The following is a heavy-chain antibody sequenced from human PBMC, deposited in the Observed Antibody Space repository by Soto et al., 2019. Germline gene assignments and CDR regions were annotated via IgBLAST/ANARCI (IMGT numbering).Heavy chain of an antibody. V-gene: IGHV3-23*01. J-gene: IGHJ4*02. Sequence: EVQLLESGGGLVQPGGSLRLSCAASGFTFNNYAMTWVRQAPGKGLDWVSAISGGGDTTSYADSVKGRFTVSRDRSKTPRYLQMSSLRAEDTALYYCAKGRGGSGSLTPRVAFWGQGTLVTVSS. CDR3: AKGRGGSGSLTPRVAF. CDR2: ISGGGDTT. D-gene: IGHD3-10*01. CDR1: GFTFNNYA.